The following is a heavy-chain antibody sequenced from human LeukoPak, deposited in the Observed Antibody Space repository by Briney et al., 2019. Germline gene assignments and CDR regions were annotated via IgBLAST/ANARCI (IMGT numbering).Heavy chain of an antibody. CDR3: ARDAVLDY. D-gene: IGHD2-8*01. V-gene: IGHV4-34*01. CDR2: INHSGST. Sequence: SSETLSLTCTVSGGSISSYYWSWIRQPPGKGLEWIGEINHSGSTTYNPSLKSQVTISVDTSKNQFSLRLTSVTAADTAVYYCARDAVLDYWGQGSLVIVSS. J-gene: IGHJ4*02. CDR1: GGSISSYY.